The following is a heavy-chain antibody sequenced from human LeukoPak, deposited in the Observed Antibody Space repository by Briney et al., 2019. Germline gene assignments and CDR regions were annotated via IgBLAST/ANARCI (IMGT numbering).Heavy chain of an antibody. J-gene: IGHJ5*02. CDR2: INPSGGST. Sequence: GASVKVSCKASGYTFTSYYMHWVRQAPGQGLEWMGIINPSGGSTSYAQKFQGRVTMTGDMSTSTDYMELSSLRSEDTAVYYCARDNSVEDTAWWFDPWGQGTLVTASS. V-gene: IGHV1-46*01. D-gene: IGHD4-23*01. CDR3: ARDNSVEDTAWWFDP. CDR1: GYTFTSYY.